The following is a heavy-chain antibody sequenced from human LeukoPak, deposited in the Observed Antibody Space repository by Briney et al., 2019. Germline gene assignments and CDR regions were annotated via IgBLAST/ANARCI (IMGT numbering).Heavy chain of an antibody. J-gene: IGHJ4*02. CDR1: GFTFKTYS. CDR3: ATDDRLPLDY. V-gene: IGHV3-21*01. D-gene: IGHD3-9*01. Sequence: GGSLRLSCVVSGFTFKTYSMNWVRQAPGKGLEWVSSISSSSSYIYYADSVKGRFTISRDNAKNSLYLQMNSLRAEDTAVYYCATDDRLPLDYWGQGTLVTVSS. CDR2: ISSSSSYI.